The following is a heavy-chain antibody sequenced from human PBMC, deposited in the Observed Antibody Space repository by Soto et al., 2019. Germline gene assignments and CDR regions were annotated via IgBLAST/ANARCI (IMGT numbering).Heavy chain of an antibody. CDR2: ISSDGSNK. V-gene: IGHV3-30-3*01. J-gene: IGHJ2*01. D-gene: IGHD4-17*01. CDR3: ATSAPTVVTPDWYFAL. Sequence: QVQLVASGGGVVQPGRSLRLSCAASGFTFSSYARHWVRQAPGKGLVWVAVISSDGSNKYYADSAKCRFTTSRDNSKNTLYLQMTGLRSEDTAVYSCATSAPTVVTPDWYFALWGRVTLVTVSS. CDR1: GFTFSSYA.